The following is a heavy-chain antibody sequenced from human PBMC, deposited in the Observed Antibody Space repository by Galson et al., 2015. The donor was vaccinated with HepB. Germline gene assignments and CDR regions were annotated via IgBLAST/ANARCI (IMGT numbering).Heavy chain of an antibody. CDR2: ISYDGSNK. D-gene: IGHD4/OR15-4a*01. CDR1: GFTFSSYA. CDR3: ARELNHGFDY. Sequence: SLRLSCAASGFTFSSYAMHWVRQAPGKGLEWVAVISYDGSNKYYADSVKGRFTISRDNSKNTLYLQMNSLRAEDTAVYYCARELNHGFDYWGQGTLVTVSS. J-gene: IGHJ4*02. V-gene: IGHV3-30*04.